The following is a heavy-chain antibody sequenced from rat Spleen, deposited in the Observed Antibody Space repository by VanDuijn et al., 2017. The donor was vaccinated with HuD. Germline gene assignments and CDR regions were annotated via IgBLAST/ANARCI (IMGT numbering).Heavy chain of an antibody. J-gene: IGHJ3*01. Sequence: EVQLVESDGGLVQPGRSLKLSCAASGFTFSNYYMAWVRQAPKKGLEWVATISYDGSSTYYRDSVKGRFTISRDNAKNTQYLQMDSLRSEDTATYYCARLGITLGAGHWFAYWGQGTLVTVSS. CDR2: ISYDGSST. CDR3: ARLGITLGAGHWFAY. V-gene: IGHV5-7*01. D-gene: IGHD1-2*01. CDR1: GFTFSNYY.